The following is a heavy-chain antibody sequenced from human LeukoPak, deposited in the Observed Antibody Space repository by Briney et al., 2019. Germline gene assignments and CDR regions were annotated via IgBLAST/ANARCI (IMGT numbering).Heavy chain of an antibody. V-gene: IGHV3-11*01. CDR1: GFTFSDYY. Sequence: GGSLRLPCAASGFTFSDYYMSWIRQAPGKGLEWVSYICDSGRTIYYADSVKGRFTISRDNAKNSVYLQMNNLGAEDTAVYYCARDRLGDYDHSGYYDKWGQGTLVTVSS. J-gene: IGHJ4*02. D-gene: IGHD3-22*01. CDR2: ICDSGRTI. CDR3: ARDRLGDYDHSGYYDK.